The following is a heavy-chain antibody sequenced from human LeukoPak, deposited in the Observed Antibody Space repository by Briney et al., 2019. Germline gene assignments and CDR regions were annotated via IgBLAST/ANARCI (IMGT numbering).Heavy chain of an antibody. D-gene: IGHD3-10*01. Sequence: PGGSLRLSCAASGFTFSSYAMSWVRQAPGKGLEWVSAISGSGGSTYYADSVKGRFTISRDNSKNTLYLQMNSLRAEDTAVYYCAKAGITMVRGVEAWFDPWGQGTLVTVSS. V-gene: IGHV3-23*01. CDR3: AKAGITMVRGVEAWFDP. CDR2: ISGSGGST. CDR1: GFTFSSYA. J-gene: IGHJ5*02.